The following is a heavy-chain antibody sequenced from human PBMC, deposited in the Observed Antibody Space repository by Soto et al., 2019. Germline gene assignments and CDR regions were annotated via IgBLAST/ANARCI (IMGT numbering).Heavy chain of an antibody. D-gene: IGHD6-13*01. CDR2: VSRRGVNT. Sequence: GPLLLAGLVSEFIFSSFALSWVRLAPGKGLEWVAAVSRRGVNTYYADSVKVRFTISRENAKNTLYLQMKSLRAEDTAVYYCAKLSSTINDLAEPGPDYWGQGTLVTVSS. CDR1: EFIFSSFA. V-gene: IGHV3-23*01. CDR3: AKLSSTINDLAEPGPDY. J-gene: IGHJ4*02.